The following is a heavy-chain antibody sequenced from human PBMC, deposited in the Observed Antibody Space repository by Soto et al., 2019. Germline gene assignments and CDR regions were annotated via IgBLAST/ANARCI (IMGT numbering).Heavy chain of an antibody. CDR2: IYHRGIT. V-gene: IGHV4-30-2*01. J-gene: IGHJ3*02. Sequence: QLQLQESGSGLVKPSQTLSLTCTVSGGSISSGDFSWNWIRQPPGKGLEWIGNIYHRGITHYNPSLQGRVTILLDTSKNQFSLNLNSVTAADTAVYYCARDSYDSRGGGVNDTFDIWGQGTMVIVSS. CDR3: ARDSYDSRGGGVNDTFDI. CDR1: GGSISSGDFS. D-gene: IGHD3-22*01.